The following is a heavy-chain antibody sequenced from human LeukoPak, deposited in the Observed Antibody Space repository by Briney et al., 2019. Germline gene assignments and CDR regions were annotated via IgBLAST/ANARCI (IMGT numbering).Heavy chain of an antibody. D-gene: IGHD3-10*01. CDR1: GFTFSSYA. CDR2: ISGSGGST. CDR3: ARPMVPGALEYFGLDV. Sequence: PGGSLRLSCAASGFTFSSYAMSWVRQAPGKGLEWVSAISGSGGSTYYADSVKGRFTISRDNSKNTLYLQMNSLRSEDTAVYYCARPMVPGALEYFGLDVWGRGTTVIVSS. J-gene: IGHJ6*02. V-gene: IGHV3-23*01.